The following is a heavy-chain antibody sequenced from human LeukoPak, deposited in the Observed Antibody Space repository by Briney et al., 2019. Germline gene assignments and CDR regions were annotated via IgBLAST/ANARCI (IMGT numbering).Heavy chain of an antibody. CDR2: VYYSGTT. Sequence: SETLSLTCSVSGGSISLSYYYWGWIRQPPGKALEWIGSVYYSGTTSYNPSLKSRVTISVDMSKNHFSLRLSSVTAADTTMYYCARGTLYSGWSYYFDYWGQGSQVTVSS. CDR3: ARGTLYSGWSYYFDY. J-gene: IGHJ4*02. D-gene: IGHD6-19*01. CDR1: GGSISLSYYY. V-gene: IGHV4-39*07.